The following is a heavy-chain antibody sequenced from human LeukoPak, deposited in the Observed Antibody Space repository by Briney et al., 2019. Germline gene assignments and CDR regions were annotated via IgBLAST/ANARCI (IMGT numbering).Heavy chain of an antibody. CDR1: GYTFTSYD. D-gene: IGHD3-16*02. J-gene: IGHJ3*02. V-gene: IGHV1-2*02. CDR3: ARDGYDYVWGSYRPHDAFDI. CDR2: INPNSGGT. Sequence: ASVKVSCKASGYTFTSYDINWVRQAPGQGLEWMGWINPNSGGTNYAQKFQGRVTMTRDTSISTAYMELSRLRSDDTAVYYCARDGYDYVWGSYRPHDAFDIWGQGTMVTVSS.